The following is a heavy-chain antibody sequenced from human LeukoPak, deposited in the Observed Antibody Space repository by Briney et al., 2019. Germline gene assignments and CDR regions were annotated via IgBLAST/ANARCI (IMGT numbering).Heavy chain of an antibody. V-gene: IGHV4-39*01. J-gene: IGHJ4*02. D-gene: IGHD6-13*01. CDR2: IYYSGST. Sequence: PSETLSLTCAVSGGSISSNSYYWGWIRQPPGKGLEWIGSIYYSGSTYYNPSLKSRVTISVDTSKNQFSLKLSSVTAADTAVYYCARHPEQFYSSRNYFDYWGQGTLVTVSS. CDR3: ARHPEQFYSSRNYFDY. CDR1: GGSISSNSYY.